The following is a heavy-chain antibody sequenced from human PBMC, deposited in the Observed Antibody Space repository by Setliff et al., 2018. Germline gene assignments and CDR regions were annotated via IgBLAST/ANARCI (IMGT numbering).Heavy chain of an antibody. CDR1: GGSISSSSYY. CDR2: IYYSGST. CDR3: ARRETYYNFWSGYLDC. J-gene: IGHJ4*02. V-gene: IGHV4-39*07. D-gene: IGHD3-3*01. Sequence: SETLSLTCTVSGGSISSSSYYWGWIRQPPGKGLEWIGSIYYSGSTYYNQSLKSRVTISVDTSMHQFSLKLSTVTAGDTAVYYCARRETYYNFWSGYLDCWGEGTGVTVS.